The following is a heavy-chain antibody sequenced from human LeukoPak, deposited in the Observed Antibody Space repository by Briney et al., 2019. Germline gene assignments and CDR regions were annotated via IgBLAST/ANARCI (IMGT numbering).Heavy chain of an antibody. CDR1: GFTVSSNY. CDR3: ARDSLSLDYFDY. J-gene: IGHJ4*02. Sequence: GGSLRLSCAASGFTVSSNYMSWVRQAPGKGLEWVSVIYSGGSTYYADSVKGRFTISRDNSKNTLYLQVNSLRAEDTAVYYCARDSLSLDYFDYWGQGTLVTVSS. CDR2: IYSGGST. V-gene: IGHV3-53*01. D-gene: IGHD3-10*01.